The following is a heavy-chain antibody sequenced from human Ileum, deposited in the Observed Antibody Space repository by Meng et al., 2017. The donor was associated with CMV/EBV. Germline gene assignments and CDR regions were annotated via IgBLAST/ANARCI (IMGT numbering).Heavy chain of an antibody. D-gene: IGHD5-18*01. CDR3: ARTWIQIFTQDFDS. CDR1: GYSFNTCG. J-gene: IGHJ4*02. Sequence: ASVKVSCKTSGYSFNTCGVSWVRQAPGQGLEWMGWISGYNGDTKYAQKFQGRVTMTRDTSITPAYLELTSLTSDDADVYYCARTWIQIFTQDFDSWGQGTLVTVSS. CDR2: ISGYNGDT. V-gene: IGHV1-18*01.